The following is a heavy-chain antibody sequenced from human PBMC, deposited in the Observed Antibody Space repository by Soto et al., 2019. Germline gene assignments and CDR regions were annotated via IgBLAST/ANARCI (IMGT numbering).Heavy chain of an antibody. D-gene: IGHD3-3*01. J-gene: IGHJ4*02. Sequence: SETLSLTCAVYGGSFSGYYWSWIRQPPGKGLEWIGEINHSGSTNYNRSLKSRVTISVDTSKNQFPLKLSSVTAADTAVYYCALFGVAGKVGDDYWGQGTLVTVSS. V-gene: IGHV4-34*01. CDR1: GGSFSGYY. CDR3: ALFGVAGKVGDDY. CDR2: INHSGST.